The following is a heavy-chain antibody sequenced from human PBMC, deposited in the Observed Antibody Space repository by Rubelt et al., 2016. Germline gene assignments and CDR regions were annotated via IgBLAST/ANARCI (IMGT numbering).Heavy chain of an antibody. Sequence: QVQLQQWGAGLLKPSETLSLTCAVYGGSFSGYYWSWIRQPPGKGLEWIGEINHSGSTNYNPSLKSRVTISVGTSKNQFSLKLGSVTAAETAVYDCARGRRGSSSWLGRDYYGMDVWGQGTTVTVSS. J-gene: IGHJ6*02. V-gene: IGHV4-34*01. CDR2: INHSGST. CDR3: ARGRRGSSSWLGRDYYGMDV. D-gene: IGHD6-13*01. CDR1: GGSFSGYY.